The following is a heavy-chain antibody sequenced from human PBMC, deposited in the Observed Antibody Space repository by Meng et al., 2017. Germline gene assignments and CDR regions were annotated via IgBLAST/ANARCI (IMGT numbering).Heavy chain of an antibody. D-gene: IGHD2-15*01. V-gene: IGHV4-39*07. Sequence: QLPESGPGLVKPSETLSLTCTVSGGSISSSSYYWGWIRQPPGKGLEWIGSIYYSGSTYYNPSLKSRVTISVDTSKNQFSLKLSSVTAADTAVYYCARGRVVNWFDPWGQGTLVTVSS. CDR2: IYYSGST. J-gene: IGHJ5*02. CDR1: GGSISSSSYY. CDR3: ARGRVVNWFDP.